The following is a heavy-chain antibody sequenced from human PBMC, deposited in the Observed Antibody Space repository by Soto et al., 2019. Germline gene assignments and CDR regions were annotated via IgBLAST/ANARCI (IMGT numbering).Heavy chain of an antibody. CDR3: ARGRPLISTRDYYYYYGMDF. CDR1: GYTFTSYD. J-gene: IGHJ6*02. D-gene: IGHD3-9*01. CDR2: MNHNSGNT. Sequence: QVQLVQSGAEVKKPGASVKVSCKASGYTFTSYDINWVRQATGQGLEWMGWMNHNSGNTGYAQKFQGRVTMTRNTSVSTAYMELSSLRSEDTAVYYCARGRPLISTRDYYYYYGMDFWGQGTTVTVSS. V-gene: IGHV1-8*01.